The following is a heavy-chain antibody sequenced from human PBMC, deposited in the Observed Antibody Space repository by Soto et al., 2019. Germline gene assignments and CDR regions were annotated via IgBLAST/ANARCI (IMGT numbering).Heavy chain of an antibody. CDR3: ARVSREDNLTGHLI. Sequence: ASVKVSCKASGGTFSSYAISWVRQAPGQGLEWVGGIIPIFGTANYAQKFQGRVTITADESMSTAYMELSSLRSEDTAVYYCARVSREDNLTGHLIWGQGTLVTVSS. V-gene: IGHV1-69*13. J-gene: IGHJ4*02. CDR1: GGTFSSYA. CDR2: IIPIFGTA. D-gene: IGHD3-9*01.